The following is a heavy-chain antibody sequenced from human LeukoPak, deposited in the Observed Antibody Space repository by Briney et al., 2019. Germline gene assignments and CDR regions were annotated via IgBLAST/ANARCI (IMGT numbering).Heavy chain of an antibody. CDR2: IYSGGRT. D-gene: IGHD2-2*01. V-gene: IGHV3-53*04. Sequence: GGSLRLSCAASGFTVSSNYISWVRQVPGKGLEWVSVIYSGGRTYYADSVEGRVTISRHSSKNTVYLQMNSLRVEDTAVYYCARLKYQLIFDYWGQGTLVTVSS. CDR3: ARLKYQLIFDY. CDR1: GFTVSSNY. J-gene: IGHJ4*02.